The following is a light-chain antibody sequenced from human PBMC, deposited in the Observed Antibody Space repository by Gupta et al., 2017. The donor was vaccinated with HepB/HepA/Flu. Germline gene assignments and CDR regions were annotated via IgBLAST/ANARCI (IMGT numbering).Light chain of an antibody. CDR3: SAYTSSSTVI. CDR2: DVN. J-gene: IGLJ2*01. CDR1: SSDVGAYNY. V-gene: IGLV2-14*03. Sequence: QSALTQPASVSGSPGQSITISCTGTSSDVGAYNYVSWFQQHPGKAPKFVIYDVNNRPSGVSNRFSGSKSGNTASLTISGLQAEDEADYYCSAYTSSSTVIFGGGTKLTVL.